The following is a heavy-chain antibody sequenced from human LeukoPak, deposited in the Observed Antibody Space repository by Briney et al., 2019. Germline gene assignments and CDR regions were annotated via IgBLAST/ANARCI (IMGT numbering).Heavy chain of an antibody. J-gene: IGHJ4*02. Sequence: RASVTVSCTASGYTFTSYGISWVRQAPGQGLEWMGWISAYNGNTNYAQKLQGRVTMTTDTSTSTAYMELRSLRSDDTAVYYCAREEYSSSSVDYWGQGTLVTVSS. V-gene: IGHV1-18*01. CDR2: ISAYNGNT. CDR1: GYTFTSYG. D-gene: IGHD6-6*01. CDR3: AREEYSSSSVDY.